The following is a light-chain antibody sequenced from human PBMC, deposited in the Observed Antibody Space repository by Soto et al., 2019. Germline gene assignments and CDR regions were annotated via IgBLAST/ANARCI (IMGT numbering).Light chain of an antibody. CDR1: SSDVGGYNY. V-gene: IGLV2-14*01. CDR3: SSYKSSSTLGV. J-gene: IGLJ1*01. Sequence: QSALTQPASVSGSPGQSITISCTGTSSDVGGYNYVSWYQQHPGKAPKPMIYEVSNRPSGVSNRFSGSKSGNTASLTISGLQAEDEPDYYCSSYKSSSTLGVFGTGTKVTVL. CDR2: EVS.